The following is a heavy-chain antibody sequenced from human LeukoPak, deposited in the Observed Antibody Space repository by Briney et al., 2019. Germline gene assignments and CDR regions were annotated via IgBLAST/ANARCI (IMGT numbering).Heavy chain of an antibody. D-gene: IGHD3-10*01. Sequence: ASVKVSCKASGYTFTSYGISWVRQAPGQGLEWMGWISAYNGNTSYAQKLQGRVTMTTDTSTSTAYMELRSLRSDDTAVYYCARDRWFGDPGHMDVWGKGTTVTISS. CDR1: GYTFTSYG. CDR3: ARDRWFGDPGHMDV. J-gene: IGHJ6*03. CDR2: ISAYNGNT. V-gene: IGHV1-18*01.